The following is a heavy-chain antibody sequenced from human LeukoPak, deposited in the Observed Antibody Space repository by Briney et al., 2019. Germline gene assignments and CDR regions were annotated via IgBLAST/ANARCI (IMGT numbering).Heavy chain of an antibody. CDR3: ARGMYYDFWSGYYTPFDY. Sequence: GGSLRLSCAASGFTFSSYSMNWVRQAPGKGLEWVSSISSSSSYIYYADSVKGRFTISRDNAKNSLYLQMNSLRAEDTAAYYCARGMYYDFWSGYYTPFDYWGQGTLVTVSS. D-gene: IGHD3-3*01. CDR2: ISSSSSYI. CDR1: GFTFSSYS. V-gene: IGHV3-21*01. J-gene: IGHJ4*02.